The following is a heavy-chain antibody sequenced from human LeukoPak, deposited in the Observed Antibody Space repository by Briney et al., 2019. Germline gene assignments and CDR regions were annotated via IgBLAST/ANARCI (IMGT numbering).Heavy chain of an antibody. J-gene: IGHJ4*02. CDR2: IKQDGSEK. CDR1: GFTFSSYW. D-gene: IGHD6-19*01. CDR3: ARGSSGSYDY. Sequence: AWGSLRLSCAASGFTFSSYWMNWVRQAPGRGLEWVANIKQDGSEKYYVDSVKGRFTISRDNAKNSLYLQMNSLRVEDTAVYYCARGSSGSYDYWGQGTLVTVSS. V-gene: IGHV3-7*03.